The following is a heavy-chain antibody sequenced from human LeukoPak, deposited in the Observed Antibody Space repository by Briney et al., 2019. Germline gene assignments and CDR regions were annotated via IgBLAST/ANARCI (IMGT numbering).Heavy chain of an antibody. J-gene: IGHJ4*02. CDR1: GFTFSNYA. V-gene: IGHV3-23*01. D-gene: IGHD3-9*01. Sequence: AGGSLRLSCAASGFTFSNYAMSWVRQAPGQGLEWVSAITGSGGNTYYADSVKGRFTISRDNSKNTLYLQMNSLRDEDTAVYYCAKWGDFDVLTGYYVPDFWGQGTLVTVSS. CDR2: ITGSGGNT. CDR3: AKWGDFDVLTGYYVPDF.